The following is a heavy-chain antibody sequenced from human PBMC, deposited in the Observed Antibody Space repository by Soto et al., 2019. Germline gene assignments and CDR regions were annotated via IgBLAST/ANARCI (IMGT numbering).Heavy chain of an antibody. D-gene: IGHD6-13*01. V-gene: IGHV4-4*07. CDR2: IYTSGST. Sequence: SEALSLTCTVSGGSISSYYWSWIRQPAGKGLEWIGRIYTSGSTNYNPSLKSRVTMSVDTSKNQFSLKLSSVTAADTAVYYCARDVRSSSWYDAFDIWGQGTMVTVSS. CDR3: ARDVRSSSWYDAFDI. CDR1: GGSISSYY. J-gene: IGHJ3*02.